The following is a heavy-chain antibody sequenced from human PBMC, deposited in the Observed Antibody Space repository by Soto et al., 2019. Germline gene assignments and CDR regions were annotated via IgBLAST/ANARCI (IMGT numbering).Heavy chain of an antibody. D-gene: IGHD4-17*01. CDR1: GYTFTSYG. J-gene: IGHJ4*02. CDR3: ARTLYGDNVDY. Sequence: QVHLVQSGAEVKKPGASVKVSCKASGYTFTSYGITWVRQAPGQGLEWMGWISAHNGNTGYAQKFQGRVTMTRNTSISTAYMELSSLRSEDTAVYYCARTLYGDNVDYWGQGTLVTVSS. CDR2: ISAHNGNT. V-gene: IGHV1-8*02.